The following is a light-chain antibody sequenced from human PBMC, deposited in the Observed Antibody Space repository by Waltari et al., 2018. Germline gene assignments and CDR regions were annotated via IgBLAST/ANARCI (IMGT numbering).Light chain of an antibody. CDR2: AAS. Sequence: AIRITQSPSSLSASTGDRVTITCRASQGISSYLAWYQQKPGKVPKLLIYAASTLQSGVPSRFSGSGSGTDCNLTISCLQSEDFATYYCQQYYNYPPITFGQGTRLESK. CDR1: QGISSY. J-gene: IGKJ5*01. CDR3: QQYYNYPPIT. V-gene: IGKV1-8*01.